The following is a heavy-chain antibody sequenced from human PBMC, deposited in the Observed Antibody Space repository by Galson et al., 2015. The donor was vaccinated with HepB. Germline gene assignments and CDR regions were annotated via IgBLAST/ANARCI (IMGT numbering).Heavy chain of an antibody. V-gene: IGHV3-23*01. CDR2: FSGSGGNP. Sequence: SLRLSCAASGSTFRSYAMTWVRQAPGRGLDWVPRFSGSGGNPYYTASVKGRFTISRDNSKNTLFLQMRSLRVEDTAVYFCAKEGRNGYFGVYGGFDVWGHGTLVTVSS. CDR1: GSTFRSYA. J-gene: IGHJ3*01. CDR3: AKEGRNGYFGVYGGFDV. D-gene: IGHD3-22*01.